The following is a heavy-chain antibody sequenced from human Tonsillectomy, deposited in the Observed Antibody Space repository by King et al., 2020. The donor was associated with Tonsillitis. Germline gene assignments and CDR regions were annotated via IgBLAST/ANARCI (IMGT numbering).Heavy chain of an antibody. CDR2: VSYHGTKT. Sequence: VQLVESGGGVVQPGNSLRLSCKASGFIFSTYAMHWVRQAPGKGLEWVAVVSYHGTKTKYADSVKGRFTISRDNSKNTPFLQMNSLRPADTALYHCATDRTFYYENNVYYAFACWGQGALVTVSS. J-gene: IGHJ4*02. CDR1: GFIFSTYA. D-gene: IGHD3-22*01. V-gene: IGHV3-30*04. CDR3: ATDRTFYYENNVYYAFAC.